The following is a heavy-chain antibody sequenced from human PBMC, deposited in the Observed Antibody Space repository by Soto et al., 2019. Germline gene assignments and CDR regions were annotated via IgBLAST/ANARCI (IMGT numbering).Heavy chain of an antibody. CDR2: INPNSGGT. J-gene: IGHJ6*02. Sequence: GASVKVSCKASGYTFTGYYMHWVRQAPGQGLEWMGWINPNSGGTNYAQKFQGWVTMTRDTSISTAYMELSRLRSDDTAVYYCHRGPTVTRTYYYYGMDVLGHATTVTVSS. CDR3: HRGPTVTRTYYYYGMDV. D-gene: IGHD4-17*01. V-gene: IGHV1-2*04. CDR1: GYTFTGYY.